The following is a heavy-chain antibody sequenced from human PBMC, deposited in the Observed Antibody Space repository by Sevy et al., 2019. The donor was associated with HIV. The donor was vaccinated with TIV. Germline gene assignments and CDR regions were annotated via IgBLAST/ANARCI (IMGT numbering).Heavy chain of an antibody. CDR1: GFTFSKYS. J-gene: IGHJ4*02. D-gene: IGHD2-8*01. CDR2: LSFGCGEI. Sequence: GGSLRLSCAASGFTFSKYSMSWVRQPPGKGLEWVSTLSFGCGEINYADYVKGRFTSSRENSKSSVYLQMNNLRPEDTAVYYCAREGCTKPHDYWGQGTLVTVSS. V-gene: IGHV3-23*01. CDR3: AREGCTKPHDY.